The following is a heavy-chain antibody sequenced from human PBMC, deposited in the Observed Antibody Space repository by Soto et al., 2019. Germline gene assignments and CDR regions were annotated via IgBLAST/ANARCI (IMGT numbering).Heavy chain of an antibody. CDR1: GGTFSSYA. Sequence: QVQLVQSGAEVKKPGSSVKVSCKASGGTFSSYAISWVRQAPGQGLEWMGGIIPIFGTANYAQKFQGRVKITADESTSTAYMELGSMRSEDTAVYYSAKGNDFWSCYHSAFDIWGQGTMVTVSS. D-gene: IGHD3-3*01. CDR2: IIPIFGTA. CDR3: AKGNDFWSCYHSAFDI. V-gene: IGHV1-69*01. J-gene: IGHJ3*02.